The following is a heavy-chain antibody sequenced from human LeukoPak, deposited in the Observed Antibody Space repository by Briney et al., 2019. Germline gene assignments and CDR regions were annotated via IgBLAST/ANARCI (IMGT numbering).Heavy chain of an antibody. CDR2: INPNSGGT. Sequence: ASVKVSCKASGYTFTGYYMHWVRQAPGQGLEWMGWINPNSGGTNYAQKFQGRVTMTRDTSISTAYMELSRLRSDDTAVYYCAIMGYSGSYGDTYWGQGTLVTVSS. V-gene: IGHV1-2*02. D-gene: IGHD1-26*01. J-gene: IGHJ4*02. CDR3: AIMGYSGSYGDTY. CDR1: GYTFTGYY.